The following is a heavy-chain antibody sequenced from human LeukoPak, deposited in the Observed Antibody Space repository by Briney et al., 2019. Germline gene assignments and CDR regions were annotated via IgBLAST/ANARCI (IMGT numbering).Heavy chain of an antibody. CDR1: GYSFSSYY. J-gene: IGHJ4*02. CDR2: INPSGGKS. Sequence: GASVKLSCKTSGYSFSSYYLHWVRQAPGQGLEWMGFINPSGGKSNYAQRFQGRVTMTSDTSTGTVYTQLSSLRSDDTAVYYCARSTNTDFDYWGQGTLVTVSS. V-gene: IGHV1-46*01. CDR3: ARSTNTDFDY. D-gene: IGHD2-8*01.